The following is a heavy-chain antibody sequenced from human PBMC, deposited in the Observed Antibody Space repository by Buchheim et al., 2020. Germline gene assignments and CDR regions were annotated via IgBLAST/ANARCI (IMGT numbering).Heavy chain of an antibody. CDR2: ISSSSSYI. V-gene: IGHV3-21*01. CDR3: ASEYCTNGVCSDAFDI. J-gene: IGHJ3*02. Sequence: EVQLVESGGGLVKPGGSLRLSCAASGFTFSSYSMNWVRQAPGKGLEWVSSISSSSSYIYYADSVKGRFTISRDNVKNSLYLQMNSLRAEDTAVYYCASEYCTNGVCSDAFDIWGQGT. D-gene: IGHD2-8*01. CDR1: GFTFSSYS.